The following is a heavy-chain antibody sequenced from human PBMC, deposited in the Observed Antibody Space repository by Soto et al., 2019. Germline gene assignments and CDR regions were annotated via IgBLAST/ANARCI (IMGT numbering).Heavy chain of an antibody. V-gene: IGHV3-9*01. CDR3: AKSWNNGDFKHNYIDY. Sequence: GGSLSLSCAASGFTFDDYAMHWVRQAPGKGLEWVSGISWNSGSIGYADSVKGRFTISRDNAKNSLYLQMNSLRAEDTALYYCAKSWNNGDFKHNYIDYWGQGTLVTVSS. CDR2: ISWNSGSI. D-gene: IGHD4-17*01. J-gene: IGHJ4*02. CDR1: GFTFDDYA.